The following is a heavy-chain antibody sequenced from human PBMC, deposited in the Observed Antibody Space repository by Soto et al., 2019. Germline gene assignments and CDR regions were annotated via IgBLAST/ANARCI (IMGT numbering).Heavy chain of an antibody. CDR1: GGSISSSSYY. V-gene: IGHV4-39*01. J-gene: IGHJ5*02. CDR2: IFYSGST. D-gene: IGHD6-13*01. CDR3: ARLYRSSWYLTFDP. Sequence: SETLSLTCTVSGGSISSSSYYWGWIRQPPGKGLEWIGSIFYSGSTYYNPSLKSRVTIPVDTSKNQFSLKLSSVTAADTAMYYCARLYRSSWYLTFDPWGQGTLVT.